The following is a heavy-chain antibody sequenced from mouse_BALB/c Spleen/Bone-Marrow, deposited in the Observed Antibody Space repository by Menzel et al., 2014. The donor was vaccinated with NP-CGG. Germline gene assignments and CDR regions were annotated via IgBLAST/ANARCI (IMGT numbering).Heavy chain of an antibody. D-gene: IGHD2-4*01. CDR1: GYVFSSHW. J-gene: IGHJ4*01. Sequence: VQLQQSGAELVRPGSSVKISCKASGYVFSSHWMNWVKQRPGQGLEWIGRIFPGDGDTDYNGKFKGQATLTADESSSTAYMQLSSPTSEDSAVYFCARGNYDYDDYTLDYWGQGTSVTVSS. V-gene: IGHV1-80*01. CDR3: ARGNYDYDDYTLDY. CDR2: IFPGDGDT.